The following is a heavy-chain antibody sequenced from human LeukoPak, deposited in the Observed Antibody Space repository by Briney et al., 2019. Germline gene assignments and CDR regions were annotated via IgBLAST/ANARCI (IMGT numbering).Heavy chain of an antibody. CDR1: GFIFDDYG. V-gene: IGHV3-9*01. Sequence: GRSLRLSCAASGFIFDDYGVHWVRQAPGKGLEWVSGISWNGGNIDYADSVKGRFTISRDNAKNSLYLQMNSLRAEDTALYYCAKAYSWFSPYFDNWGQGTLVTVSS. J-gene: IGHJ4*02. CDR3: AKAYSWFSPYFDN. CDR2: ISWNGGNI. D-gene: IGHD6-13*01.